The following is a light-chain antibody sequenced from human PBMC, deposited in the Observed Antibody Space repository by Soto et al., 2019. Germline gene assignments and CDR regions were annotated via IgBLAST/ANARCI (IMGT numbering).Light chain of an antibody. V-gene: IGKV1-39*01. Sequence: DIQMTQSPSSLSASVGDRVTITCRASQSISTYLNWYQQKPGKAPELLIYGASSLQGGAPSRFSGSGSGTEFTLTISSLQPEDFAAYYCQQSYRIPFTFGPGTEVDI. CDR3: QQSYRIPFT. J-gene: IGKJ3*01. CDR2: GAS. CDR1: QSISTY.